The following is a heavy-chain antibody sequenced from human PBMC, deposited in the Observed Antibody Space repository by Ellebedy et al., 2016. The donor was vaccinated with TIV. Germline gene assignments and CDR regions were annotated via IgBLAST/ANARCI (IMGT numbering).Heavy chain of an antibody. CDR2: IDWDDDK. Sequence: SGPTLVKPTQTLTLTCIFSGFSLSTSGMCVSWIRQPPGKALEWLARIDWDDDKYYSTSLRTRLTISKDTSKNQVVLTMTNLEAVDTATYFCARHTAMDPLDYWGQGTLVTVSS. D-gene: IGHD5-18*01. V-gene: IGHV2-70*11. CDR1: GFSLSTSGMC. CDR3: ARHTAMDPLDY. J-gene: IGHJ4*02.